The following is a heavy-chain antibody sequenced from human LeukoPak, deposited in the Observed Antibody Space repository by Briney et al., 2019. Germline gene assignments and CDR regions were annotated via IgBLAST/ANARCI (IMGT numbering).Heavy chain of an antibody. D-gene: IGHD2-15*01. J-gene: IGHJ5*02. Sequence: PGGSVRLSCEASGFTFSEHSMSWVRQAPGKGLEWVSTIKRDGSNTYYTDSVEGRFTISRDNSKSTLYLEMNTLRAEDTAVYYCAKGGYASCFDPWGQGTQVTVSS. CDR1: GFTFSEHS. CDR3: AKGGYASCFDP. CDR2: IKRDGSNT. V-gene: IGHV3-23*05.